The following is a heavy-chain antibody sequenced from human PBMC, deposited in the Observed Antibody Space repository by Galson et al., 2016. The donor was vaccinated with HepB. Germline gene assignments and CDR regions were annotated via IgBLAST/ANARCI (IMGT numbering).Heavy chain of an antibody. J-gene: IGHJ4*02. CDR3: AQDPNWGDSFAY. Sequence: PALVKPTQTLTLTCTFSGFSLTTGGKRVSWIRQPPGKALEWLARIDWDEEKFYRPSLKTKLTISKDTAKNQVVLTMTHMDPADTATYYCAQDPNWGDSFAYWGQGTLVTVSS. CDR2: IDWDEEK. D-gene: IGHD7-27*01. CDR1: GFSLTTGGKR. V-gene: IGHV2-70*04.